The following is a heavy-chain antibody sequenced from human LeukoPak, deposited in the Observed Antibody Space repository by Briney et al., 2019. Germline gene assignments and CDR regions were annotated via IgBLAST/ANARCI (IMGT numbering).Heavy chain of an antibody. Sequence: GGSLRLSCAASGFTFSSYSMNWVRQAPRKGLEWISYISSSSSTMYYADSVKGRFTISRDNAKNSLYLQMNSLRDEDTAVYYCVRSDDYWGQGTLVTVSS. CDR2: ISSSSSTM. J-gene: IGHJ4*02. CDR3: VRSDDY. V-gene: IGHV3-48*02. CDR1: GFTFSSYS.